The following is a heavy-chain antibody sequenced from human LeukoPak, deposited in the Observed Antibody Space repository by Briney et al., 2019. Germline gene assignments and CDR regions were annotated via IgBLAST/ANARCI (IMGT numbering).Heavy chain of an antibody. CDR2: ISGSGGST. CDR1: GFTFSSYA. Sequence: GGSLRLSCAASGFTFSSYAMSWVRQAPGKGLEWVSAISGSGGSTYYADSEKGRFTISRDNSKNTLYLQMNSLRAEDTAVYYCAKDRVGSQLERPGWFDPWGQGTLVTVSS. D-gene: IGHD1-1*01. CDR3: AKDRVGSQLERPGWFDP. V-gene: IGHV3-23*01. J-gene: IGHJ5*02.